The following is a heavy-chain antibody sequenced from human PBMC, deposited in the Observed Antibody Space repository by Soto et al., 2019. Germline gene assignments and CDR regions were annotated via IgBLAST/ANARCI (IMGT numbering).Heavy chain of an antibody. V-gene: IGHV1-69*13. J-gene: IGHJ6*02. Sequence: SVKVSCKASGGTFSSYAISWVRQAPGHGLEWMGGILPIFGTANYAQKFQGRVTITADESTSTAYVELSSLRSEDTAVYYCARDEGYGDYAAGRSYYYYGMDVWGQGTTVTVSS. CDR1: GGTFSSYA. CDR3: ARDEGYGDYAAGRSYYYYGMDV. CDR2: ILPIFGTA. D-gene: IGHD4-17*01.